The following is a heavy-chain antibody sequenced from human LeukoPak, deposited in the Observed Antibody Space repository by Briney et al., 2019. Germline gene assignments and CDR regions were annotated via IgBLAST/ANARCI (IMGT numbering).Heavy chain of an antibody. V-gene: IGHV3-7*01. J-gene: IGHJ4*02. CDR1: GFTFSTYW. D-gene: IGHD1-26*01. CDR3: ARNRVVGATTPFDN. CDR2: IKQDGSEK. Sequence: PGGSLRLSCAASGFTFSTYWMSCVRQAPGKGLEWVANIKQDGSEKYYVDSVKGRFTSSRDNAKNSLYLQMNNLRAEDTAVYYCARNRVVGATTPFDNWGQGALVTVSS.